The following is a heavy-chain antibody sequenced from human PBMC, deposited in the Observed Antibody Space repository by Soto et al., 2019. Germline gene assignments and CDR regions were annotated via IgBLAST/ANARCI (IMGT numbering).Heavy chain of an antibody. J-gene: IGHJ4*02. V-gene: IGHV4-34*01. CDR2: INHSGST. D-gene: IGHD3-10*01. CDR3: ARGWGSVSPHPHKPRHFDY. Sequence: PSETLSLTCAVYGGSFSGYYWSWIRQPPGKGLEWIGEINHSGSTNYNPSLKSRVTISVDTSKNQFSLKLSSVTAADTAVYYCARGWGSVSPHPHKPRHFDYWGQGTLVTVSS. CDR1: GGSFSGYY.